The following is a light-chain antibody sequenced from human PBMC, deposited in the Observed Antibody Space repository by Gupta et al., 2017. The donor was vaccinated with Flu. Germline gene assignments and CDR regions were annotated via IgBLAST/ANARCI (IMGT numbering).Light chain of an antibody. CDR2: END. V-gene: IGLV1-51*02. Sequence: QSVLTQPPSVSAAPGQKVTISCSGSSSNIGNNYVSWYQQLPGTAPKLLIYENDKRPSGIPDRFSGAKSVTSATLGITGLQTGDEADYYCGTWDSSLSPVVFGGGTKLTVL. CDR3: GTWDSSLSPVV. CDR1: SSNIGNNY. J-gene: IGLJ2*01.